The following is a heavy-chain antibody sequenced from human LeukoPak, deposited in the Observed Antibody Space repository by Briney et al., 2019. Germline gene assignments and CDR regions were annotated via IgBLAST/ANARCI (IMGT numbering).Heavy chain of an antibody. CDR2: INPNSGGT. CDR1: VYTFTFYY. D-gene: IGHD2-15*01. CDR3: ARVGDIVVVVAATPRHFQH. J-gene: IGHJ1*01. Sequence: GASVTVSCKSSVYTFTFYYMHWVRQAPGQGLEWRGWINPNSGGTNYAQKFQGRVTMTRDTSISTAYMELSRLRSDDTAVYYCARVGDIVVVVAATPRHFQHWGQGTLVTVSS. V-gene: IGHV1-2*02.